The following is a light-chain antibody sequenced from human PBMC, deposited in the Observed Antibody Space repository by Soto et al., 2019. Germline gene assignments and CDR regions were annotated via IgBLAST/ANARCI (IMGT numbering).Light chain of an antibody. V-gene: IGKV3-20*01. J-gene: IGKJ1*01. Sequence: EIVLTQSPGTLSLSPGERATLSCRASQSVSSSFLAWYQQKPDQAPRLLIYGASSRATGIPDRFSGSGSGTGFTLTISRLEPEDFAVYYCQQYGSSPWTFGQGTKVEIK. CDR1: QSVSSSF. CDR2: GAS. CDR3: QQYGSSPWT.